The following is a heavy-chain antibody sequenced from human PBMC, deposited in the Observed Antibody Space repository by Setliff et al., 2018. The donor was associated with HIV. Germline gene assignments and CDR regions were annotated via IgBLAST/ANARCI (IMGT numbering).Heavy chain of an antibody. CDR1: GGTFSSYA. CDR2: IIPILGIA. CDR3: ARDYYYDSSGYSHFDH. J-gene: IGHJ4*02. Sequence: SVKVSCKASGGTFSSYAISWVRQAPGQGLEWMGGIIPILGIANYAQKFQGRVTITADKSTSTACMELSSLRSEDTAVYYCARDYYYDSSGYSHFDHWGQGTLVTVSS. D-gene: IGHD3-22*01. V-gene: IGHV1-69*10.